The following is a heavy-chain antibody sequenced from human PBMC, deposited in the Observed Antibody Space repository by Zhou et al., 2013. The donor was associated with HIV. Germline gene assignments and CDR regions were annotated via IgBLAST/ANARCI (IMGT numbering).Heavy chain of an antibody. CDR3: ARAKIAAAGHGGNYYYYGMDV. Sequence: QVQLVQSGAEVKKPGASVKVSCKASGYTFTSYDINWVRQATGQGLEWMGWMNPNSGNTGYAQKFQGRVTMTRNTSISTAYMELSSLRSEDTAVYYCARAKIAAAGHGGNYYYYGMDVWGQGTTVTVSS. CDR2: MNPNSGNT. J-gene: IGHJ6*02. D-gene: IGHD6-13*01. CDR1: GYTFTSYD. V-gene: IGHV1-8*01.